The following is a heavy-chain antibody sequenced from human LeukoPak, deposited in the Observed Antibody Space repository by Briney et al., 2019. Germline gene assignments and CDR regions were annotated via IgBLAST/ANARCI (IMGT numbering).Heavy chain of an antibody. D-gene: IGHD2-15*01. V-gene: IGHV1-8*02. CDR3: ARGQGWSNWFDP. CDR1: GGTFSSYA. CDR2: MNPNSGNT. J-gene: IGHJ5*02. Sequence: GASVKVSCKASGGTFSSYAINWVRQATGQGLEWMGWMNPNSGNTGYAQKFQGRVTMTRNTSISTAYMELSSLRSEDTAVYYCARGQGWSNWFDPWGQGTLVTVSS.